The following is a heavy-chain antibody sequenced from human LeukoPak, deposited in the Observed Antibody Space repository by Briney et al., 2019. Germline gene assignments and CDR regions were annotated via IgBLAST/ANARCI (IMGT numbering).Heavy chain of an antibody. CDR3: ARDHNYYDSSGYLVY. J-gene: IGHJ4*02. CDR2: INWNGGST. V-gene: IGHV3-20*04. Sequence: GGSLRLSCAASGFTFDDYGMSWVRQAPGKGLEWVSGINWNGGSTGYADSVKGRFTISRDNAKNSLYLQMNSLRAEDTALYYCARDHNYYDSSGYLVYWGQGTLVTVSS. CDR1: GFTFDDYG. D-gene: IGHD3-22*01.